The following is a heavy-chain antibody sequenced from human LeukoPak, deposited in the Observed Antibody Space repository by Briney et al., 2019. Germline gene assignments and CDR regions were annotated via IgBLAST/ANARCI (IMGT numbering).Heavy chain of an antibody. Sequence: GGSLRLSCAASGFTFSSYEMNWVRQAPGKGLEWVANIKQDGSEKYYVDSVKGRFTISRDNAKNSLYLQMNSLRAEDTAVYYCARDYSYADITDAFDIWGQGTMVTVSS. CDR3: ARDYSYADITDAFDI. J-gene: IGHJ3*02. CDR2: IKQDGSEK. D-gene: IGHD5-18*01. V-gene: IGHV3-7*01. CDR1: GFTFSSYE.